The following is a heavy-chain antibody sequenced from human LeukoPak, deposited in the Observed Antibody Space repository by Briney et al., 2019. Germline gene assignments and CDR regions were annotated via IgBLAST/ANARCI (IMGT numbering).Heavy chain of an antibody. J-gene: IGHJ4*02. CDR2: ISYDGSDK. CDR1: GFTFSSCG. V-gene: IGHV3-30*18. Sequence: GGSLRLSCAASGFTFSSCGMHWVRQAPGKGLEWVTIISYDGSDKYYADSVKGRFTISRDNSKNTLYLQMNSLRAEDTAVYFCAKDRSSGRPFDYWGQGTLVTVSS. CDR3: AKDRSSGRPFDY. D-gene: IGHD6-19*01.